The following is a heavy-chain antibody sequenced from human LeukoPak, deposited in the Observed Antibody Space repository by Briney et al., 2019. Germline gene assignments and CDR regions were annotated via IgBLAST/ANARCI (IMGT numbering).Heavy chain of an antibody. V-gene: IGHV3-53*01. D-gene: IGHD3-22*01. CDR2: LYSGGNT. CDR3: ARDYYDSSGYYPRWFDP. J-gene: IGHJ5*02. CDR1: GFIVSSNY. Sequence: GGSLRLSCAVSGFIVSSNYMTWVRQAPGKGLEWVSSLYSGGNTYYAASVRGRFTVSRDKTKNTLYLQMNRLRAEDTAVYYCARDYYDSSGYYPRWFDPWGQGTLVTVSS.